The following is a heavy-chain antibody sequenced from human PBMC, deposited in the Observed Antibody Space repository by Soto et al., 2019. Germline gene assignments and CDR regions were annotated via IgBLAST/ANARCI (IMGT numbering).Heavy chain of an antibody. V-gene: IGHV1-69*01. CDR3: ARDSKYSSSLNYYGMDV. CDR1: GGTFSSYA. J-gene: IGHJ6*02. CDR2: IIPIFGTA. Sequence: QVQLVQSGAEVKKPGSSVKVSCKASGGTFSSYAISWVRQAPGQGLEWMGGIIPIFGTANYAQKFQGRVTITADESTSTAYMELSSLRSEDTAVYYCARDSKYSSSLNYYGMDVWGQGTTGTVSS. D-gene: IGHD6-6*01.